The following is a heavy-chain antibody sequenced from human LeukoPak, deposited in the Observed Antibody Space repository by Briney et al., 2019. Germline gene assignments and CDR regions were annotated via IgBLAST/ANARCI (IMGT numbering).Heavy chain of an antibody. CDR3: ARSPPQYCSSTSCYVSEDYYYYMDV. CDR2: ISAYNGNT. CDR1: GYTFTSYG. V-gene: IGHV1-18*01. J-gene: IGHJ6*03. Sequence: ASVKVSFKSSGYTFTSYGISWVRQAPGQGLEGVGWISAYNGNTNYVQKCQGRVTMTTDTSTSTDYKELRRLRSDDTAVYYCARSPPQYCSSTSCYVSEDYYYYMDVWGKGTTVTVSS. D-gene: IGHD2-2*01.